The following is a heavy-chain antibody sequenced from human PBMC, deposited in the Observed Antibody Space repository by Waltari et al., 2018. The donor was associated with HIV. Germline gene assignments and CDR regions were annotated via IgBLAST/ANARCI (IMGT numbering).Heavy chain of an antibody. V-gene: IGHV1-2*02. J-gene: IGHJ4*02. Sequence: QVQLVQSGAEVKKPGASVKVSCRASGYTFTGFYIHWVRQAPGQGLEWVGWFDPNIRDPGSPQSCQDRVTQTSDTSISTAYMELSSLTSDDTALYYCAKSRQPAGRVFDSWGQGTLVTVSS. CDR1: GYTFTGFY. CDR3: AKSRQPAGRVFDS. CDR2: FDPNIRDP.